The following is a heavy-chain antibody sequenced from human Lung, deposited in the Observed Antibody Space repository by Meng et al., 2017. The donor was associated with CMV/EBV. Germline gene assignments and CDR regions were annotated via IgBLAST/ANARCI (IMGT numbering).Heavy chain of an antibody. V-gene: IGHV3-7*01. CDR1: AFTFSSNW. CDR2: IKQDGSEK. CDR3: SRDHGDPYYYYYYMDV. Sequence: FXSASAFTFSSNWMSWGRQAPGKGLEWVANIKQDGSEKYYVDSAKGRFTISRDNAKNSLYLQKNNLSAEDTAVYYCSRDHGDPYYYYYYMDVWGKGTTVTVSS. D-gene: IGHD4-17*01. J-gene: IGHJ6*03.